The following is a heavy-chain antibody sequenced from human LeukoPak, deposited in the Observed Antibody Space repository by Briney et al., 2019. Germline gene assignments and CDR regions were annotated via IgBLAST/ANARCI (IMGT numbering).Heavy chain of an antibody. CDR2: INPNSGGT. CDR3: ARVNDYVAWFDP. V-gene: IGHV1-2*02. J-gene: IGHJ5*02. CDR1: GYTFTGYY. D-gene: IGHD3-16*01. Sequence: ASVTVSCTASGYTFTGYYMHWVRQAPGQGLEWMGWINPNSGGTNYAQKFQGRVTMTRDTTISTAYMELSSLTSDDTAFYYCARVNDYVAWFDPSGQGTLVTVSS.